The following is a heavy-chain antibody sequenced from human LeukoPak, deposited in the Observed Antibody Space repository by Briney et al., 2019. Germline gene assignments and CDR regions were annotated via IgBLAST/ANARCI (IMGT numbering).Heavy chain of an antibody. CDR3: ARFPFLRLYGMDV. D-gene: IGHD3-3*01. Sequence: KASETLSLTCAVYGGSFSGYYWSWIRQPPGKGLEWIGEINHSGSTNYNPSLKSRVTISVDTSKNQFSLKLSSVTAADTAVYYCARFPFLRLYGMDVWGQGTTVTVSS. CDR1: GGSFSGYY. J-gene: IGHJ6*02. CDR2: INHSGST. V-gene: IGHV4-34*01.